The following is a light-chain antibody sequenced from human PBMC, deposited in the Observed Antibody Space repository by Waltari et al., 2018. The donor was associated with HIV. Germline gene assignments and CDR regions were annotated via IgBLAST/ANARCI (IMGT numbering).Light chain of an antibody. J-gene: IGLJ3*02. CDR3: ATWDDSLSALWV. CDR1: SANIGRNY. V-gene: IGLV1-47*01. CDR2: RNN. Sequence: QSVLTQPPSASGTPGQRVTIPCSGTSANIGRNYVCWYQQLPGTTPRLIIFRNNQSPSGVPDRFSGSKSGTSASLAISGLRSEDEADYFCATWDDSLSALWVFGGGTKLTVL.